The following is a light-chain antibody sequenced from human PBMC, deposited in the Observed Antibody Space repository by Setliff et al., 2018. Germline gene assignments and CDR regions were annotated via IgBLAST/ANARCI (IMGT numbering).Light chain of an antibody. CDR3: SAYTSSSTYV. V-gene: IGLV2-14*01. J-gene: IGLJ1*01. CDR1: NSDVGTYSF. CDR2: DVT. Sequence: QSALTQPASVSGSPGQSITISCTGTNSDVGTYSFVSWYQQHPGKAPKLMIYDVTNRPSGVSSRFSGSKSGNTASLTISGLQAEDEADYYCSAYTSSSTYVFGTGTKVTVL.